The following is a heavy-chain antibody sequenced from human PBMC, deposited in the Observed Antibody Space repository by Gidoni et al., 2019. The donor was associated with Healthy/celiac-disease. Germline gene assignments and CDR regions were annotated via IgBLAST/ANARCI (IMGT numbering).Heavy chain of an antibody. Sequence: QVQLQQWGAGLLKPSETLSLTCAGYGGSFSGYYWSWIRQPPGKGLEWIGEINHSGSTNYNPSLKSRVTISVDTSKNQFSLKLSSVTAADTAVYYCARGDYYDSSGYSLYFDYWGQGTLVTVSS. V-gene: IGHV4-34*01. CDR3: ARGDYYDSSGYSLYFDY. D-gene: IGHD3-22*01. J-gene: IGHJ4*02. CDR1: GGSFSGYY. CDR2: INHSGST.